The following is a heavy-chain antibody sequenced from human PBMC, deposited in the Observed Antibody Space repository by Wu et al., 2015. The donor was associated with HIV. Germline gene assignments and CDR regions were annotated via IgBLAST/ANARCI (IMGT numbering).Heavy chain of an antibody. J-gene: IGHJ6*03. CDR1: GGTFSSYA. CDR2: IIPIFGTA. CDR3: AILSPLGGSYYGGYYYMDV. D-gene: IGHD1-26*01. Sequence: QVQLVQSGAEVKKPGSSVKVSCKASGGTFSSYAISWVRQAPGQGLEWMGGIIPIFGTANNAQKFQGRVTITADESTSTAYMELSSLRSEDTAVYYCAILSPLGGSYYGGYYYMDVWGKGTTVTVSS. V-gene: IGHV1-69*12.